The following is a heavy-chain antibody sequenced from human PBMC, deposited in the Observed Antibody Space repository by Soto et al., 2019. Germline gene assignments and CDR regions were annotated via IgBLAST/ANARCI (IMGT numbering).Heavy chain of an antibody. CDR3: ARGGGSGWHGDWFDP. V-gene: IGHV1-2*02. CDR2: MNPNSDGA. J-gene: IGHJ5*02. CDR1: GYSFTDYY. D-gene: IGHD6-19*01. Sequence: QVHLVQSGAEVKELGASVKVSCKASGYSFTDYYIHWVRQAPGQGLEWMGWMNPNSDGANYAEKFRCRVTMTRDKSLRTAYMEVNRLTSDDTAVYFCARGGGSGWHGDWFDPWGQGTLVTVSS.